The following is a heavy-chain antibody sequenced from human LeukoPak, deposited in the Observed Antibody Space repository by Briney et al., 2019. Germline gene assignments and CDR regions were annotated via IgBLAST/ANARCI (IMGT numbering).Heavy chain of an antibody. Sequence: SETLSLTCAVYGGSFSGYYWSWIRQPPGKGLEWIGEINHSGSTNYNPSLKSRVTISVDTSKNQFSLKLSSVTAADTAVYYCARESNDYVWGSCRFDYWGQGTLVTVSS. CDR1: GGSFSGYY. CDR3: ARESNDYVWGSCRFDY. V-gene: IGHV4-34*01. D-gene: IGHD3-16*02. CDR2: INHSGST. J-gene: IGHJ4*02.